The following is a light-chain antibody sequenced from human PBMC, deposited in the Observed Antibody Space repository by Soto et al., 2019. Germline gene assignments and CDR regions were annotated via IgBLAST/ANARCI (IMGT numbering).Light chain of an antibody. CDR3: MQPLQSWT. V-gene: IGKV2-28*01. CDR1: QSLLHSNGYNY. CDR2: LGS. J-gene: IGKJ1*01. Sequence: DIVMTQSPLSLPVTPGAPASISCRSSQSLLHSNGYNYLDWYLQKPGQSPQLLIYLGSNRASGVPVRFSGSGSGTDFTLKISRVEAEDVGVYYCMQPLQSWTFGQGTKVEIK.